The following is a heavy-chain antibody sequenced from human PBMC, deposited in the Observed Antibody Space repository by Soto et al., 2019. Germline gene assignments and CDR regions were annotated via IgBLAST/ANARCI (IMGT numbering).Heavy chain of an antibody. Sequence: SETLSLTCTVSGGSISSYYWSWIRQPPGKGLEWIGYIYYSGSTNYNPSLKSRVTISVDTSKNQFSLKLSSVTAADTAVYYCARQSAAGTFGYYYYMDVWGKGTTVPVSS. D-gene: IGHD6-19*01. J-gene: IGHJ6*03. CDR3: ARQSAAGTFGYYYYMDV. CDR2: IYYSGST. V-gene: IGHV4-59*08. CDR1: GGSISSYY.